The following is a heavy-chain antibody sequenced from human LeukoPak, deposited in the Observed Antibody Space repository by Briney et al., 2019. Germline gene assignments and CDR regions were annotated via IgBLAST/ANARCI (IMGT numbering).Heavy chain of an antibody. CDR3: ATAGGDGSRMGFDP. J-gene: IGHJ5*02. CDR2: ISADGSVT. CDR1: GFTFSRYW. Sequence: GGSLRLSCADSGFTFSRYWMHWVRQTPGKGLVWVSCISADGSVTRYADSVKGRFTISRDNTKSTLYLQMHSLRAEDTTVYYCATAGGDGSRMGFDPWGQGTLVTVPS. V-gene: IGHV3-74*01. D-gene: IGHD2-15*01.